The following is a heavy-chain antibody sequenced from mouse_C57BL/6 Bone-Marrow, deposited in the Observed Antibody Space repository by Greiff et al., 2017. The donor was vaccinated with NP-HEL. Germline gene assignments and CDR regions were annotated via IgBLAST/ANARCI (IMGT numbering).Heavy chain of an antibody. CDR2: INPNNGGT. CDR3: ARDYDGYRDCDY. Sequence: EVQLQQSGPELVKPGASVKIPCKASGYTFTDYNMDWVKQSHGKSLEWIGDINPNNGGTIYNQKFKGKATLTVDQSSSPAYMALRSLTSEDTAVFYCARDYDGYRDCDYWGKGTTLTVSS. J-gene: IGHJ2*01. V-gene: IGHV1-18*01. CDR1: GYTFTDYN. D-gene: IGHD2-3*01.